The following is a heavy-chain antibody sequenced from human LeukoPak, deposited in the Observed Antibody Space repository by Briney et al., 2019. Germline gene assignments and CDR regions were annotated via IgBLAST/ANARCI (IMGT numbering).Heavy chain of an antibody. CDR1: GDSVSSNSAA. Sequence: SQTLSLTRVISGDSVSSNSAAWNWIRKSPSRGLEWLGRTYYRSKWYSDYAVFVKSRITINPDTSKNQFSLHLNSVTPEDTAVYYCARDRYCSGSDCFTHLDSWGQGALVTVSS. J-gene: IGHJ5*01. V-gene: IGHV6-1*01. CDR2: TYYRSKWYS. CDR3: ARDRYCSGSDCFTHLDS. D-gene: IGHD2-15*01.